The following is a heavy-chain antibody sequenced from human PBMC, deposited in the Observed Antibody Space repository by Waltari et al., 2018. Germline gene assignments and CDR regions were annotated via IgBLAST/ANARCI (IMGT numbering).Heavy chain of an antibody. Sequence: QVQLQESGPGLVKPSETLSLTCTVSGGSISSYYWSWIRQPPGKGLEWIGYIYYSGSTNYNPSLKSRVTISVDTSKNQFSLKLSSVTAADTAVYYCARDLRGLPEPHFDYWGQGTLVTVSS. D-gene: IGHD3-16*01. CDR3: ARDLRGLPEPHFDY. CDR1: GGSISSYY. V-gene: IGHV4-59*01. J-gene: IGHJ4*02. CDR2: IYYSGST.